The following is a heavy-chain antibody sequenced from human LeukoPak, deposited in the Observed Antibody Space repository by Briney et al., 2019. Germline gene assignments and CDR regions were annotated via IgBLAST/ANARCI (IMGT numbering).Heavy chain of an antibody. CDR2: ISSSGSTI. D-gene: IGHD3-3*01. J-gene: IGHJ4*02. Sequence: GGSLRLSCAASGFTFSDYYMSWIRQAPGKGLEWVSYISSSGSTIYYADSVKGRFTISRDNAKNSLYLQMNSLRAEDTAVYYCARVRGYDFWSGYFDYWAREPWSPSPQ. V-gene: IGHV3-11*01. CDR1: GFTFSDYY. CDR3: ARVRGYDFWSGYFDY.